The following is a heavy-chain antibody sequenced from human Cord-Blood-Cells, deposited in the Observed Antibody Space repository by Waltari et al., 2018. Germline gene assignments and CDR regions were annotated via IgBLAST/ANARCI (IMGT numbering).Heavy chain of an antibody. J-gene: IGHJ4*02. CDR3: ARRSGSGSYYFYFDY. V-gene: IGHV4-39*01. D-gene: IGHD3-10*01. CDR1: GGSISSSSYY. CDR2: LYYSGST. Sequence: QLQLQESGPGLVKPSETLSLTCTVSGGSISSSSYYWGWIRQPPGKGLEWIGSLYYSGSTYYNPSLKSRVTISVDTSKNQFSLNLSSVTAADTAVYYCARRSGSGSYYFYFDYWGQGTLVTVSS.